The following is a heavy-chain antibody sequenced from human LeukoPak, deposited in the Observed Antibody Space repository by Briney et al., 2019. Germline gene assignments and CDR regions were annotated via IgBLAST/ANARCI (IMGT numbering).Heavy chain of an antibody. CDR1: GFTFSNYA. CDR3: AKGYCSSTSCARFDP. Sequence: GGSLRLSCAASGFTFSNYAMSWVRQAPGKGLEWVSGISGSGGSTYYADSVKGRFTISRDNSKNTLYLQMNSLRAEDSAVYYCAKGYCSSTSCARFDPWGQGTLVTVSS. CDR2: ISGSGGST. D-gene: IGHD2-2*01. J-gene: IGHJ5*02. V-gene: IGHV3-23*01.